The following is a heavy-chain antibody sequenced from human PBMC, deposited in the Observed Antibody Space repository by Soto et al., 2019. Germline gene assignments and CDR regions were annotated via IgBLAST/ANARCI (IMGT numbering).Heavy chain of an antibody. CDR2: ISGSGVST. CDR1: GFTFSNYA. V-gene: IGHV3-23*01. CDR3: AKSTGNWYFDL. Sequence: EVQLLASGGGLVQPGGSLRLSCAASGFTFSNYAMTWVRQAPGKGLEWVSSISGSGVSTYYPDSVKGRFTISRDNSKNTLYLQMNSLRADDTALYYCAKSTGNWYFDLWGRGTLVTVSS. J-gene: IGHJ2*01. D-gene: IGHD2-8*02.